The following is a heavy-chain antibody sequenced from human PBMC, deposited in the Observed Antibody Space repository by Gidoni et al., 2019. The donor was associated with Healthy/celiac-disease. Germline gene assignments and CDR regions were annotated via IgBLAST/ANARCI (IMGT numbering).Heavy chain of an antibody. J-gene: IGHJ5*01. V-gene: IGHV3-9*01. CDR3: AKGTNIAVAGPVGWFDS. D-gene: IGHD6-19*01. Sequence: LRLSCAASGFTFDDYAMHWVRQAPGKGLEWVSGISWNSGSIGYADSVKGRFTISRDNAKNSLYLQMNSLRAEDTALYYCAKGTNIAVAGPVGWFDSWGQGTLVTVSS. CDR1: GFTFDDYA. CDR2: ISWNSGSI.